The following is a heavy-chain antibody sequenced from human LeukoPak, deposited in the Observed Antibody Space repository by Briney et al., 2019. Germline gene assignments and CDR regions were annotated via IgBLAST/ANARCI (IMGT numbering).Heavy chain of an antibody. D-gene: IGHD6-19*01. V-gene: IGHV3-30*04. CDR1: GFTFSSYA. J-gene: IGHJ3*02. CDR3: ARGHIAVSAHDDAFDI. CDR2: ISYDGSNK. Sequence: PGGSLRLSCAASGFTFSSYAMHWVRQAPGKGLEWVAVISYDGSNKYYADSVKGRFTISRDNSKNTLYLQMNSLRAEDAALYYCARGHIAVSAHDDAFDIWGQGTMVTVSS.